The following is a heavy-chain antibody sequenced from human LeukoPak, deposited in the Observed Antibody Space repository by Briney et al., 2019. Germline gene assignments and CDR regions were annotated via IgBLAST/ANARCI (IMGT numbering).Heavy chain of an antibody. D-gene: IGHD3-3*01. V-gene: IGHV3-23*01. CDR3: ATPLGFLEWLPRAPVDY. CDR1: GFTFSNYA. J-gene: IGHJ4*02. CDR2: ISGSGGST. Sequence: PGGSLRLSCAASGFTFSNYAMSWVRQAPGKGLEWVSVISGSGGSTYYADSVKGRFTISRDNSKNTLYVQMNSLRVEDTAIYYCATPLGFLEWLPRAPVDYWGQGTLVTVSS.